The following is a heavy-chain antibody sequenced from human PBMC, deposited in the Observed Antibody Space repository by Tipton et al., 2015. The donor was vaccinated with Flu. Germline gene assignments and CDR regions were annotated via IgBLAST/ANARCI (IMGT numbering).Heavy chain of an antibody. V-gene: IGHV4-38-2*02. Sequence: TLSLTCTVSGYSISSGYYWGWIRQPPGKGLEWIGSIYHSGSTYYNPSLKSPVTISVDTSKNQFSLKRSSVTAADTAVYYCARGPEQWLVSPHYFDYWGQGTLVTVSP. CDR1: GYSISSGYY. J-gene: IGHJ4*02. CDR3: ARGPEQWLVSPHYFDY. D-gene: IGHD6-19*01. CDR2: IYHSGST.